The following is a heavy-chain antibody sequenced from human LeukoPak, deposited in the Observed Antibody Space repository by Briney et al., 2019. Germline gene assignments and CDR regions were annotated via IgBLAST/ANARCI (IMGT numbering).Heavy chain of an antibody. CDR3: AREPSQPKGIAAHQTNYGMDV. D-gene: IGHD6-6*01. V-gene: IGHV1-18*01. CDR2: ISAYNGNT. J-gene: IGHJ6*02. Sequence: ASVKVSCKASGYTFTSYGISWVRQAPGQGREWMGWISAYNGNTNYAQKLQGRVTMTTDTSTSTAYMELRSLRSDDTAVYYCAREPSQPKGIAAHQTNYGMDVWGQGTTVTVSS. CDR1: GYTFTSYG.